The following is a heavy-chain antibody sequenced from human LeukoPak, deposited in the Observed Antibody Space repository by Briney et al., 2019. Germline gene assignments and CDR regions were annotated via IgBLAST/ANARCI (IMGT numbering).Heavy chain of an antibody. D-gene: IGHD6-13*01. CDR2: SSRSGTSI. CDR1: GFTFSSYE. V-gene: IGHV3-48*03. CDR3: ARDSEYSGSWEGGRWYFLL. Sequence: GGSLRLSCAASGFTFSSYELNWVRQAPGKGLEWVSYSSRSGTSIYCADSVKGRFTISRDNAKNSLYLQMNSLRAEDTAVYYCARDSEYSGSWEGGRWYFLLWGRGTLVTVSS. J-gene: IGHJ2*01.